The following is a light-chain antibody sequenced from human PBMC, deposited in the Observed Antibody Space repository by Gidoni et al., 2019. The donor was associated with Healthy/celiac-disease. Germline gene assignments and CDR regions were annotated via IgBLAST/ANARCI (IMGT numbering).Light chain of an antibody. V-gene: IGKV3-11*01. CDR3: QQRSNWPLT. CDR1: QSVSSY. Sequence: LTQSPATLSLSPGERATLSCRASQSVSSYLAWYQQKPGQAPRLLIYDASNRATGIPARFSGSGSGTDFTLTISSLEPEDFAVYYCQQRSNWPLTFGGGTKVEIK. J-gene: IGKJ4*02. CDR2: DAS.